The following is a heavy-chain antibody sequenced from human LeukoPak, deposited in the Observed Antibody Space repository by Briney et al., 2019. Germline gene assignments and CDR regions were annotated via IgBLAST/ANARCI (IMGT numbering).Heavy chain of an antibody. CDR1: GFTFSSYA. D-gene: IGHD1-14*01. CDR2: ISGSGVTT. CDR3: ARDGEPERYYYYMGV. J-gene: IGHJ6*03. V-gene: IGHV3-23*01. Sequence: AGGSLRLSCAASGFTFSSYAMSWVRQAPGKGLEWVSAISGSGVTTYYADSVKGRFTISRDNSKNTLYLQVNSLRAEDTAVYYCARDGEPERYYYYMGVWGKGTTVTVSS.